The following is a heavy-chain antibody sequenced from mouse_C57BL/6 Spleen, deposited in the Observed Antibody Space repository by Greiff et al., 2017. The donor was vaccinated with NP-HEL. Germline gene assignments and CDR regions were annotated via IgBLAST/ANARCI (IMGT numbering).Heavy chain of an antibody. D-gene: IGHD3-2*02. V-gene: IGHV1-9*01. Sequence: VQLQQSGAELMKPGASVKLSCKATGYTFTGYWIEWVKQRPGHGLEWIGEILPGSGSTNYNEKFKGKATFTADTSSNTAYMQLSSLKTEDSAIYYCARHHSTPTAQATGFAYWGQGTLVTVSA. CDR2: ILPGSGST. CDR1: GYTFTGYW. J-gene: IGHJ3*01. CDR3: ARHHSTPTAQATGFAY.